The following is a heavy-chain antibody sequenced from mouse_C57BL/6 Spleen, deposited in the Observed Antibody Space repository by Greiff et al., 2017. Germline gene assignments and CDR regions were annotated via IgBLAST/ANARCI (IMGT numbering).Heavy chain of an antibody. CDR3: ARWGAVVATDWYFDV. J-gene: IGHJ1*03. CDR2: INPSNGGT. D-gene: IGHD1-1*01. V-gene: IGHV1-53*01. CDR1: GYTFTSYW. Sequence: VQLVESGTELVKPGASVKLSCKASGYTFTSYWMHWVKQRPGQGLEWIGNINPSNGGTNYNEKFKSKATLTVDKSSSTAYMQLSSLTSEDSAVYYCARWGAVVATDWYFDVWGTGTTVTVSS.